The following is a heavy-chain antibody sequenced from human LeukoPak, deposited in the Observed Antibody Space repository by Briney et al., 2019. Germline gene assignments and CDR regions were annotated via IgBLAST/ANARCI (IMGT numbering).Heavy chain of an antibody. CDR2: IIPNSGGS. J-gene: IGHJ4*02. CDR1: GYTFTDFC. CDR3: AASPTVTTPFDF. V-gene: IGHV1-2*02. Sequence: ASVKVSCKASGYTFTDFCMHWVRQAPGQGLEWMGWIIPNSGGSNYAQRFQGRVTMTRDTSISTTYMELSRLRSDDTAVYYCAASPTVTTPFDFWGQGTLVTVSS. D-gene: IGHD4-17*01.